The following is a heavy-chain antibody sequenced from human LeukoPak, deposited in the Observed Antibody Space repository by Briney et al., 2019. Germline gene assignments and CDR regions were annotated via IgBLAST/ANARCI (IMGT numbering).Heavy chain of an antibody. V-gene: IGHV3-33*01. Sequence: PGGSLRLSCATSGFTFRSHAMHWVRQSPGKGLEWVAQIWYDGSNKYYADSVKGRFSVSRDNSKNTVYLEMNSLSVEDTATYYCIRDFRSADLWGQGTLVTVTS. CDR3: IRDFRSADL. CDR2: IWYDGSNK. J-gene: IGHJ5*02. CDR1: GFTFRSHA.